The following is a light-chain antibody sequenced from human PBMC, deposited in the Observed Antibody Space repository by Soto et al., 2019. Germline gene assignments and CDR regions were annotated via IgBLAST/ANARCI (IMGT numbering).Light chain of an antibody. CDR3: QSYDSSMSGSV. CDR2: GNS. J-gene: IGLJ2*01. CDR1: SSNIGAGYD. Sequence: QSVLTQPPSVSGAPGQRVTISCTGSSSNIGAGYDVHWYQQLPGKAPKLLIYGNSNRPSGVPDRFSGSKSGTSASLAITGVQAEDEADYYCQSYDSSMSGSVFGGGTKLTVL. V-gene: IGLV1-40*01.